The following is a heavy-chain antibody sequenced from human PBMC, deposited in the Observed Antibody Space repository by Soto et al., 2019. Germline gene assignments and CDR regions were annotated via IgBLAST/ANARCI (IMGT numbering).Heavy chain of an antibody. CDR3: ARVLSEYWYDSSGFDY. D-gene: IGHD3-22*01. CDR1: GFTFSSYG. Sequence: QPGGSLRLSCAASGFTFSSYGMHWVRQAPGKGLEWVAVIWYDGSNKYYADSVKGRFTISRDNSKNTLYLQMNSLRAEDTAVYYCARVLSEYWYDSSGFDYWGQGTLVTVSS. V-gene: IGHV3-33*01. J-gene: IGHJ4*02. CDR2: IWYDGSNK.